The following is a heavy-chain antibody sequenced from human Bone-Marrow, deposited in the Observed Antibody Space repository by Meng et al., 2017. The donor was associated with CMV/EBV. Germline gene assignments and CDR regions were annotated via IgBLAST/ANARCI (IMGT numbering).Heavy chain of an antibody. Sequence: SVKVSCKASGGTFSSYSISWVRQAPGQGLEWMGRIIPILGLADYAQKFHGRVTITADKSTSTAYMELSSLRSEDTAVYYCARDSSGSYYGHWGQGTLVTFAS. CDR2: IIPILGLA. J-gene: IGHJ4*02. D-gene: IGHD1-26*01. CDR3: ARDSSGSYYGH. CDR1: GGTFSSYS. V-gene: IGHV1-69*04.